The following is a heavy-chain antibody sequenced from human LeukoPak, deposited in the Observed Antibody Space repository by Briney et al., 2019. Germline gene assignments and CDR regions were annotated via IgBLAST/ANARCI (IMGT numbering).Heavy chain of an antibody. CDR3: ARGLGDFDGDGHTNPFDY. Sequence: ASVKVSCKASGYTFNAYYMHWVRQAPGQRPEWVGWINPNSAGTNYAQKFQGRVTVTRDTSISTTFVELSGLRPDDAAVYYCARGLGDFDGDGHTNPFDYWGQGTLVTVSS. CDR2: INPNSAGT. J-gene: IGHJ4*02. V-gene: IGHV1-2*02. CDR1: GYTFNAYY. D-gene: IGHD4-17*01.